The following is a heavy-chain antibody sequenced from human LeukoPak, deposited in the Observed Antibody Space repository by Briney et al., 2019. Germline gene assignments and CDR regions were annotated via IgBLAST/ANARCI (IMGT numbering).Heavy chain of an antibody. D-gene: IGHD6-19*01. J-gene: IGHJ3*02. CDR2: IRYDGTNK. CDR3: ARDQGRSGPPDGADAFDI. Sequence: PGRSLRLSCAASGFTFSTYGMHWVRQAPGKGLEWVAIIRYDGTNKYYADSVKGRFTISRDNSKNTLYLQMNSLRVEDTAVYYCARDQGRSGPPDGADAFDIWGQGTMVTVSS. V-gene: IGHV3-33*01. CDR1: GFTFSTYG.